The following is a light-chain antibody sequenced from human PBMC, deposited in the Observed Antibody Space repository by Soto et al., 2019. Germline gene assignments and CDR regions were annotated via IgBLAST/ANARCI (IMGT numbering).Light chain of an antibody. J-gene: IGKJ3*01. CDR1: QSVSSSY. Sequence: EIVLTQSPGTLSLSPGERATLSCRASQSVSSSYLAWYQQKPGQAPRLLIYGTSARATVIPDRFSGSGSGTYFTLTISRLEPEDFAVFYCQQYGSSPPFTFGPGTKVDI. V-gene: IGKV3-20*01. CDR3: QQYGSSPPFT. CDR2: GTS.